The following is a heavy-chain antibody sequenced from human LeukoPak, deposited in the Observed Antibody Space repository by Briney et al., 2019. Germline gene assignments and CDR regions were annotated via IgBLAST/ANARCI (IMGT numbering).Heavy chain of an antibody. D-gene: IGHD2-15*01. CDR2: IYYSGST. CDR1: Y. Sequence: YMDWVRQPPGKGLEWIGSIYYSGSTYYNPSLKSRVTISVDTSKNQFSLKLSSVTAADTAVYYCARQCRMSCSGGSCPYYYYGMDVWGQGTTVTVSS. CDR3: ARQCRMSCSGGSCPYYYYGMDV. J-gene: IGHJ6*02. V-gene: IGHV4-39*01.